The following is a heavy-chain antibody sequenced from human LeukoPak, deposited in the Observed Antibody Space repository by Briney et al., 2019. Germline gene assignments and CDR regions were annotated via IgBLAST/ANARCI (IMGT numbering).Heavy chain of an antibody. J-gene: IGHJ4*02. Sequence: PSETLSLTCAVYGGSFSGYYWSWIRQPPGKGLEWIGEINHSGSTNYNPSLKSRVTISVDTSKNQFSLKLSSVIAADTAVYYCARLPTWGYFDYWGQGTLVTVSS. CDR3: ARLPTWGYFDY. V-gene: IGHV4-34*01. CDR2: INHSGST. D-gene: IGHD3-16*01. CDR1: GGSFSGYY.